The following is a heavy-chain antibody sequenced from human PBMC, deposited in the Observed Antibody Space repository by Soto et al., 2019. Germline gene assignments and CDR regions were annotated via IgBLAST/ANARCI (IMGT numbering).Heavy chain of an antibody. J-gene: IGHJ6*02. CDR3: TTRLITDKYYYGMDV. CDR1: GFTFSDYG. V-gene: IGHV3-23*01. Sequence: EVQLLESGGGLVQPGGSLRLSCAASGFTFSDYGMSWVRQAPGKGLEWVSGISGGGGTTNYAASVKGLFTISRDNSKTTLYLQMNSLRAEDTAVYYCTTRLITDKYYYGMDVWGQGTTVTVSS. D-gene: IGHD3-22*01. CDR2: ISGGGGTT.